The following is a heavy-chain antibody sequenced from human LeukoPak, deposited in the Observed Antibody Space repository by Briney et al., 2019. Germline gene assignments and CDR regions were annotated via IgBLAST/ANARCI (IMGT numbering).Heavy chain of an antibody. J-gene: IGHJ4*02. CDR2: IKQDGSEK. V-gene: IGHV3-7*01. CDR3: AEGLEWYYDSSGFRN. CDR1: GSTFSSYW. D-gene: IGHD3-22*01. Sequence: GGSLRLSCAASGSTFSSYWMSWVRQAPGKGLEWVANIKQDGSEKYYVDSVKGRFTISRDNAKNSLYLQMNSLRAEDTAVYYCAEGLEWYYDSSGFRNWGQGALVTVSS.